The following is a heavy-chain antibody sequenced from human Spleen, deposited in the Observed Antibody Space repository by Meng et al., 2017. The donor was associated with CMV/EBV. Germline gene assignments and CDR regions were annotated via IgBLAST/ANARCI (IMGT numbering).Heavy chain of an antibody. J-gene: IGHJ4*02. CDR2: INHSGST. V-gene: IGHV4-34*01. Sequence: LQEWGGGLVEPSGTLCLTCEVDGWFFIGYYWSWIRQPPGKGLEWIGEINHSGSTNYNPSLKSRVTISVDTSKNQFSLKLSSVTAADTAVYYCCSRRFGEWGYWGQGTLVTVSS. CDR1: GWFFIGYY. CDR3: CSRRFGEWGY. D-gene: IGHD3-10*01.